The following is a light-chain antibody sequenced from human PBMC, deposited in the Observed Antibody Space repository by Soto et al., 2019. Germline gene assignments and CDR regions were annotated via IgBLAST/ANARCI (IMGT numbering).Light chain of an antibody. J-gene: IGKJ5*01. CDR1: QDVSSN. CDR2: GAS. V-gene: IGKV3-15*01. CDR3: QQYNNWPPIT. Sequence: EMVVTQSPATLSVSPGERATLSCRASQDVSSNLAWYQQKPGQAPSLLIYGASTRATGIPARFSGSGSVTEFTLTISSLQSEDFAVYYCQQYNNWPPITFGQGTRLEI.